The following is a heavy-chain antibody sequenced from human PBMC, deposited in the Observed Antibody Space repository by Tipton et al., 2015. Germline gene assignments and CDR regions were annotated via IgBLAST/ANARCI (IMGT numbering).Heavy chain of an antibody. J-gene: IGHJ4*02. CDR2: IRGSGDNT. D-gene: IGHD1-1*01. CDR1: GFTFSSYA. Sequence: SLRLSCAASGFTFSSYAMSWVRQAPGKGLDWVSTIRGSGDNTNYADSVKGRFTISRDNSKNTLYLQMNSLRAEDTAVYYCAKGLWATGTHFAPAAEWGQGTLVTVSS. CDR3: AKGLWATGTHFAPAAE. V-gene: IGHV3-23*01.